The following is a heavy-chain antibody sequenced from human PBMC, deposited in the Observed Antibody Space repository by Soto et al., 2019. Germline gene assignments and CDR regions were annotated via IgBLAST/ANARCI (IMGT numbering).Heavy chain of an antibody. J-gene: IGHJ4*02. D-gene: IGHD3-22*01. CDR1: GFTFSSYA. CDR2: ISYDGSNK. Sequence: GGSLRLSCAASGFTFSSYATHWVRQAPGKGLEWVAVISYDGSNKYYADSVKGRFTISRDNSKNTLYLQMNSLRAEDTAVYYCARVHYYDSSGLDYWGQGTLVTVSS. V-gene: IGHV3-30-3*01. CDR3: ARVHYYDSSGLDY.